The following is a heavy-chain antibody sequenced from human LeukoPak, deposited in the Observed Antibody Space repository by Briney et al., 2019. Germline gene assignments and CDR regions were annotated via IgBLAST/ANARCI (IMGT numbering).Heavy chain of an antibody. CDR2: IYSGGST. V-gene: IGHV3-53*01. D-gene: IGHD2/OR15-2a*01. CDR1: GFTVSSNY. J-gene: IGHJ6*03. CDR3: ARREVETTFYYYYYMDV. Sequence: GGSLRLSCAASGFTVSSNYMSWVRQAPGKGLEWVSVIYSGGSTYYADSVKGRFTISRDNSKNTLYLQMNSLRAEDTAVYYCARREVETTFYYYYYMDVWGKGTTVTVSS.